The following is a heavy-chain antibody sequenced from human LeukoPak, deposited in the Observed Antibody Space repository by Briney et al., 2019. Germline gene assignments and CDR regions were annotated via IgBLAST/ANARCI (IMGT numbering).Heavy chain of an antibody. D-gene: IGHD5-18*01. J-gene: IGHJ4*02. Sequence: GGSLRLSCAASGFTFSDYYMSWIRQAPGKGLEWVSYISSSSSYTNYADSVKGRFTISRDNAKNSLYLQMNGLRAEDTAVYYCALSTATGRYFDYWGQGTLVTVSS. CDR2: ISSSSSYT. CDR3: ALSTATGRYFDY. CDR1: GFTFSDYY. V-gene: IGHV3-11*03.